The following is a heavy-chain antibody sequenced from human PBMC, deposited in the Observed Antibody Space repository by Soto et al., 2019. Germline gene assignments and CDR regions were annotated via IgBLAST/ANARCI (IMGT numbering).Heavy chain of an antibody. Sequence: QVQLVVSGGGLVKPGGSLRISCAASGFTFSDYYISWIRQAPGKGLEWVSYISSSGSIIYYADSVKGRFTISRDNAKNSLYLQRNSLRAEDTAVYYCALAGYASNYYAVTPLSAGHFWGQGTLVTVSS. D-gene: IGHD2-2*01. CDR2: ISSSGSII. CDR1: GFTFSDYY. J-gene: IGHJ4*02. CDR3: ALAGYASNYYAVTPLSAGHF. V-gene: IGHV3-11*01.